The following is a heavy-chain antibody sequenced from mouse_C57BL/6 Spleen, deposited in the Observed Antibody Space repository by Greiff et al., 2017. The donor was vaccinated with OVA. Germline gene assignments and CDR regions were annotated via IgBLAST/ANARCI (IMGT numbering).Heavy chain of an antibody. CDR1: GYAFTNYL. CDR3: AGGPAWFAY. CDR2: INPGSGGT. Sequence: VQLVESGAELARPGTSVKVSCKASGYAFTNYLIAWVKQRPGQGLEWIGVINPGSGGTNYNEKFKGKATLTADKSSSTAYMQLSSLTSEDSAVFFCAGGPAWFAYWGQGTLVTVSA. V-gene: IGHV1-54*01. J-gene: IGHJ3*01.